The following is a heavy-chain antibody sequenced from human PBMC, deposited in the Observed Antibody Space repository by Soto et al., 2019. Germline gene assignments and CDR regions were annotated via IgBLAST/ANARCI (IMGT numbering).Heavy chain of an antibody. Sequence: GGSLRLSCAASGFTFNTYGMHWVRQVPGKGLQWVAIIWYDGSIKYYADSVRGRFTVSRDNSRNTLYLQMNGLRDEDTAVYYCARIDCTGNNCNPYYHYGMDVWGQGTTVTVSS. D-gene: IGHD2-8*02. J-gene: IGHJ6*02. CDR3: ARIDCTGNNCNPYYHYGMDV. V-gene: IGHV3-33*01. CDR2: IWYDGSIK. CDR1: GFTFNTYG.